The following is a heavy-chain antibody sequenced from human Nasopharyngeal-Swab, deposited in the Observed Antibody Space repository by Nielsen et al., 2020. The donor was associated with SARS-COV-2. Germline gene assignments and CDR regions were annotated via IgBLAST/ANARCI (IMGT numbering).Heavy chain of an antibody. J-gene: IGHJ4*02. CDR3: ARGSGYYDSSGYSDY. D-gene: IGHD3-22*01. Sequence: SETLSLTCTVSGGSISSYYWSWIRQSPGKGLEWIGYIYYSGSTNYNPSLKSRVTISVDTSKNQFSLKLSSVTAADTAVYYCARGSGYYDSSGYSDYWGQGTLVTVSS. CDR1: GGSISSYY. V-gene: IGHV4-59*13. CDR2: IYYSGST.